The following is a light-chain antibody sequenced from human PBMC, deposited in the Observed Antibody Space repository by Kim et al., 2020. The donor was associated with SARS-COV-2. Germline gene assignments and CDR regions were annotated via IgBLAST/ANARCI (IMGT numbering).Light chain of an antibody. V-gene: IGLV6-57*01. CDR2: EDN. CDR3: QSYDSNIGV. Sequence: NIMLTQPHSVSESPGKTVTISCTRSSGSIASNYVQWYQQRPGSSPTTVIYEDNERPSGVPDRFSGSIDSSSNSASLTISGLKAEDEADYYCQSYDSNIGVFGGGTQLTVL. CDR1: SGSIASNY. J-gene: IGLJ3*02.